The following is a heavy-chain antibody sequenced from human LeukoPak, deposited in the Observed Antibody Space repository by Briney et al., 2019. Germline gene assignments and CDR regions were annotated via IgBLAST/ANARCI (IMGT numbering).Heavy chain of an antibody. CDR2: ISSSSSTI. D-gene: IGHD3-22*01. V-gene: IGHV3-48*04. CDR1: GFTFSSYS. J-gene: IGHJ6*02. CDR3: ARSDSSGYYWRDYYYGMDV. Sequence: GGSLRLSCAASGFTFSSYSMNWVRQAPGKGLEWISYISSSSSTIYYADSVKGRFTISRDNAKNSLYLQMNSLRAEDTAVYYCARSDSSGYYWRDYYYGMDVWGQGTTVTVSS.